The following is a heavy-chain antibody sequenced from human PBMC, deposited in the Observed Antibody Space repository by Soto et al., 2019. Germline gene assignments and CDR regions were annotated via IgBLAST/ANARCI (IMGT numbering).Heavy chain of an antibody. J-gene: IGHJ5*02. CDR1: GGSIISYY. Sequence: SETLSLTCTVSGGSIISYYWSWIRQPPGKGLEWIGYIYYSGSTNYNPTLKSRVTISVDTSKNQFSLKLSSVTAADTAVYHCARVDSSSWYRRGFDPWGQGTLVTVSS. CDR3: ARVDSSSWYRRGFDP. CDR2: IYYSGST. D-gene: IGHD6-13*01. V-gene: IGHV4-59*01.